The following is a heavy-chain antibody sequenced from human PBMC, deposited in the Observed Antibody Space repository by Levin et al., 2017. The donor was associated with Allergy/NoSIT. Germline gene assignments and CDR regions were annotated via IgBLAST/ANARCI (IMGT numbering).Heavy chain of an antibody. Sequence: SQTLSLTCAVYGGSFSGSYWSWIRQPPGKGLEWIGEINHSGSTNYNPSLKSRVTISVDTSKNQFSLKLSSVTAADTAVYYCARGQASAVYYYMDVWGKGTTVTVSS. CDR3: ARGQASAVYYYMDV. CDR1: GGSFSGSY. J-gene: IGHJ6*03. CDR2: INHSGST. V-gene: IGHV4-34*01.